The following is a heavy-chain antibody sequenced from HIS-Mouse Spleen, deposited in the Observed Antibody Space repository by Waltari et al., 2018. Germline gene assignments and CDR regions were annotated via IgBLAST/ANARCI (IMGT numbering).Heavy chain of an antibody. Sequence: EVQLVESGGGLVQPGGSLRLSCAASGFTFSSYDMPWGRQATGKGLEWVSAIGTAGDTYYPGSVKGRFTISRENAKNSLYLQMNSLRAGDTAVYYCARGYSNYVPYFDYWGQGTLVTVSS. CDR1: GFTFSSYD. J-gene: IGHJ4*02. CDR2: IGTAGDT. D-gene: IGHD4-4*01. CDR3: ARGYSNYVPYFDY. V-gene: IGHV3-13*01.